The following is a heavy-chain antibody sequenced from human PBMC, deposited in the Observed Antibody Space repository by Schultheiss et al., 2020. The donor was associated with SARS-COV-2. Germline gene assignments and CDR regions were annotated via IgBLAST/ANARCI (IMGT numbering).Heavy chain of an antibody. V-gene: IGHV3-21*01. CDR2: ISSSSSYI. Sequence: GGSLRLSCAASGFTFSSYSMNWVRQAPGKGLEWVSSISSSSSYIYYADSVKGRFTISRDNAKNSLYLQMDSLRAEDTAVYYCATDPRSGVPTRDLSDIWGHGTVVTVSS. CDR1: GFTFSSYS. J-gene: IGHJ3*02. D-gene: IGHD3-3*01. CDR3: ATDPRSGVPTRDLSDI.